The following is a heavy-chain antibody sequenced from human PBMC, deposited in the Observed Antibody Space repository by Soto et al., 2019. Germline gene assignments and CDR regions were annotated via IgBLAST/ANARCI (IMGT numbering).Heavy chain of an antibody. CDR1: GYTFTSYE. J-gene: IGHJ4*02. CDR2: MNPNSGDT. CDR3: ARGELLWFGELLR. V-gene: IGHV1-8*01. D-gene: IGHD3-10*01. Sequence: QVQLVQSGAEVKKPGASVKVSCKASGYTFTSYEINWVRQATGQGLEWMGWMNPNSGDTGYAQKFQGRVTMTRNTSISTAYMELCSLRSEDTAVYYCARGELLWFGELLRWGQGTLVTVSS.